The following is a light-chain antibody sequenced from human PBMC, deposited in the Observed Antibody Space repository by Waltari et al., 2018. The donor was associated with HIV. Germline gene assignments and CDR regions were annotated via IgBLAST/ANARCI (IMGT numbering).Light chain of an antibody. J-gene: IGKJ4*01. CDR2: DAS. V-gene: IGKV3-11*01. Sequence: EIVLTQSPATLSLSPGERATLSCRASQSVGSYLGWDQQRPGQAPRLLIYDASNRATGIPDRFSGSGSGTDFTLTITSLEPEDFAVYYCQQRVDWPLTFGGGTKVEI. CDR3: QQRVDWPLT. CDR1: QSVGSY.